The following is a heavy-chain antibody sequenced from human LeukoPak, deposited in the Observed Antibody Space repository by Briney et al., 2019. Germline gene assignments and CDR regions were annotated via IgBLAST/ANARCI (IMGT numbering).Heavy chain of an antibody. D-gene: IGHD3-10*01. Sequence: GGSLSLSCAASGFTFSDYYMSWIRQPPGKGLEWVSYISSSSSYTNYADSVKGRFTISRDNAKNSLYLQMNSLRAEDTAVYYCAAPTMVRAPWGQGTLVTVSS. J-gene: IGHJ5*02. CDR3: AAPTMVRAP. CDR1: GFTFSDYY. CDR2: ISSSSSYT. V-gene: IGHV3-11*03.